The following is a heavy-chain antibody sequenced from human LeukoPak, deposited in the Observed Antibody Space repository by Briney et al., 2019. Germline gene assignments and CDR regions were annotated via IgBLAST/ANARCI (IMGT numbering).Heavy chain of an antibody. CDR2: VSCTTGST. CDR1: GVTFSNDA. Sequence: PGGSLRLSCAVSGVTFSNDAMSWVRQAPRKGREWGATVSCTTGSTYYTDSLESRVTISRDNSKNTLSLQMNTLSPEDTAVYHCAKSSGKYYTSLSYSFDYWRRGPVVTVSS. D-gene: IGHD3-10*01. CDR3: AKSSGKYYTSLSYSFDY. V-gene: IGHV3-23*01. J-gene: IGHJ4*02.